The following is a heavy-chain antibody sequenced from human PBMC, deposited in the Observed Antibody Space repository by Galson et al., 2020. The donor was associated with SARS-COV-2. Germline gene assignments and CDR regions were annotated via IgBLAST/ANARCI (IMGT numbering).Heavy chain of an antibody. J-gene: IGHJ4*02. CDR1: GFTFSSYA. Sequence: GGSLRLSCAASGFTFSSYAMHWVRQAPGKGLEWVAVISYDGSNKYYADSVKGRFTISRDNSKNTLYLQMNSLRAEDTAVDYCAREQVSEIDYWGQGTLVTVSS. CDR2: ISYDGSNK. D-gene: IGHD3-10*01. CDR3: AREQVSEIDY. V-gene: IGHV3-30*04.